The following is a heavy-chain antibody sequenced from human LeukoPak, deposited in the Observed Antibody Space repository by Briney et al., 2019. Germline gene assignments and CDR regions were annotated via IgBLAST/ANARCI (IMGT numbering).Heavy chain of an antibody. J-gene: IGHJ4*02. D-gene: IGHD5-24*01. V-gene: IGHV1-2*02. Sequence: ASVKVSCKASGYTFTGYYMNWVRQAPGQGLEWMGWINPNSGGTNYAQKFQGRVTMTRDTSISTAYKELNRLRADDTAVYYCARVSGDGYSNYWGQGTLVTVSS. CDR3: ARVSGDGYSNY. CDR2: INPNSGGT. CDR1: GYTFTGYY.